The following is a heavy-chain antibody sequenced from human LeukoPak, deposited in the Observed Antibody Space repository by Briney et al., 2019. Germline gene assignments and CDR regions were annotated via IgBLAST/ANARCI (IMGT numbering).Heavy chain of an antibody. CDR1: GFTFSSYW. Sequence: GGSLRLSCAASGFTFSSYWMSWVRQAPGRGLEWVANIKQDGSEKYYVDSVKGRFTISRDNARNSLYLQMNSLRAEDTVVYYCARFTTFDAFDIWGQGTMVTVSS. V-gene: IGHV3-7*01. CDR3: ARFTTFDAFDI. D-gene: IGHD3-10*02. CDR2: IKQDGSEK. J-gene: IGHJ3*02.